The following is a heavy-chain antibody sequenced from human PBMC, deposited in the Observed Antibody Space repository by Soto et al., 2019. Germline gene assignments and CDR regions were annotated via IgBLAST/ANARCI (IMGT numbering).Heavy chain of an antibody. Sequence: ASVKVSCKASGYTFTSYYMHWVRQAPGQGLEWMGIINPSGGSTSYAQKFQGRLTITADESTSTAYMELSGLKSDDTAVYYCARDKDRLQLGGNYYYILDVWGQGTTVTVSS. CDR1: GYTFTSYY. D-gene: IGHD5-12*01. J-gene: IGHJ6*02. CDR3: ARDKDRLQLGGNYYYILDV. CDR2: INPSGGST. V-gene: IGHV1-46*01.